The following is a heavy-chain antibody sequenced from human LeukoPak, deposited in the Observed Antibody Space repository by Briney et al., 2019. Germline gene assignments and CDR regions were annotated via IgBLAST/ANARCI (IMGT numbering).Heavy chain of an antibody. CDR3: ATYYDSSGYYRGDAFDI. CDR1: GFTFSSYG. CDR2: ISYDGSNK. Sequence: PGGSLRLSCAASGFTFSSYGMHWVRQAPGKGLEWVAVISYDGSNKYYADSVKGRFTISRDNSKNTLYLQMNSLRAEDTAVYCCATYYDSSGYYRGDAFDIWGQGTMVTVSS. D-gene: IGHD3-22*01. V-gene: IGHV3-30*03. J-gene: IGHJ3*02.